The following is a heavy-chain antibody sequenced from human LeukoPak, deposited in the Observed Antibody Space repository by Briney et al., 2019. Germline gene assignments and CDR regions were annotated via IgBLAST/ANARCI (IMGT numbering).Heavy chain of an antibody. CDR1: GGSISSSSYY. D-gene: IGHD2-15*01. CDR2: IYYSGST. Sequence: SETLSLTCTVSGGSISSSSYYWGWIRQPPGKGLEWIGSIYYSGSTYYNPFLKSRVTISVDTSKNQFSLKLSSVTAADTAVYYCARHVPARVAARWFDPWGQGTLVTVSS. J-gene: IGHJ5*02. V-gene: IGHV4-39*01. CDR3: ARHVPARVAARWFDP.